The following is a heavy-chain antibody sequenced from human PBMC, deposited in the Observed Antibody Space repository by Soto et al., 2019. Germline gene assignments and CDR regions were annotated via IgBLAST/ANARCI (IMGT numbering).Heavy chain of an antibody. CDR2: RYYSGST. D-gene: IGHD1-26*01. J-gene: IGHJ4*02. V-gene: IGHV4-39*01. CDR1: GGSISSSSDY. CDR3: ATHPLPTIRDY. Sequence: QLQLQESGPGRVKPSETLSLTCTVSGGSISSSSDYWCWVRQPPGKGLEWIGSRYYSGSTYYNPSLKSRVTISVDTSKNQSSLKLSSVTAADTAVYYCATHPLPTIRDYWGQGTLATVSS.